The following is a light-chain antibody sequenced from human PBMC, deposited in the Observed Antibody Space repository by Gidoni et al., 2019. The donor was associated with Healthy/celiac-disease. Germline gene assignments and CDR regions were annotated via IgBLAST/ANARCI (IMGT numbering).Light chain of an antibody. CDR2: YDS. CDR3: QVWDRSSDQGV. Sequence: SYVLTQPPSVSLAPGKTARITCGGNNIGSKSVHWYQQKPGQAPVLVIYYDSDRPSGIPERFSGSNSGNTATLPISRVEAGDEADYYCQVWDRSSDQGVFGGGTKLTVL. J-gene: IGLJ2*01. V-gene: IGLV3-21*04. CDR1: NIGSKS.